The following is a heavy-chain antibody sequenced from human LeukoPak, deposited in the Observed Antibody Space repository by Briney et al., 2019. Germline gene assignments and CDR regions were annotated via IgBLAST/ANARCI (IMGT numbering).Heavy chain of an antibody. J-gene: IGHJ6*02. CDR3: ARAPPSAAGYYYGLDV. V-gene: IGHV4-59*01. CDR1: GGSFSTYY. D-gene: IGHD6-13*01. CDR2: IYYSGST. Sequence: SETLSLTRAVYGGSFSTYYWSWIRQPPGKGLEWIGYIYYSGSTNYNPSLKSRVTISVDTSKNQFSLKLTSVTAADTAEYYCARAPPSAAGYYYGLDVWGQGTTVTVSS.